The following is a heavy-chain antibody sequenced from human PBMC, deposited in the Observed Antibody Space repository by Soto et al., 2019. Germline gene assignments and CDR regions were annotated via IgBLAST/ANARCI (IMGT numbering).Heavy chain of an antibody. CDR1: GFNFNTYW. Sequence: EVQLVESGGGLVQPGGSLRLSCAASGFNFNTYWMYWVRQAPGKGLEWVANIDTDGTRKNYLDSVKGRFIISRDNAKNSLFLQMNSLRADDTAVYYCGRVXLDGXYANGVDVWGQGTTVTVSS. CDR3: GRVXLDGXYANGVDV. J-gene: IGHJ6*02. D-gene: IGHD4-17*01. V-gene: IGHV3-7*03. CDR2: IDTDGTRK.